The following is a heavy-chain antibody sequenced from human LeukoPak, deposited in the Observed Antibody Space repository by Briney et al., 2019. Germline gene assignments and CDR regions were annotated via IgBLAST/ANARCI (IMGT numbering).Heavy chain of an antibody. J-gene: IGHJ6*02. CDR1: GFTLSSYW. CDR2: IKQDGSEK. CDR3: ARDTWIQLWLPRFDYGMDV. Sequence: PGGSLRLSCAASGFTLSSYWMSWVRRAPGKGLEWVANIKQDGSEKYYVDSVKGRFTISRDNAKNSLYLQMNSLRAEDTAVYYCARDTWIQLWLPRFDYGMDVWGQGTTVTVSS. V-gene: IGHV3-7*03. D-gene: IGHD5-18*01.